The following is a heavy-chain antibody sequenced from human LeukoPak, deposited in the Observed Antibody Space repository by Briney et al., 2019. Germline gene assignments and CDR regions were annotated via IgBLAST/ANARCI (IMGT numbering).Heavy chain of an antibody. Sequence: GGSLRLSCAASGFTFSSYWMSWVRQAPGMGLEWVANIKQDGSEKYYVDSVKGRFTISRDNAKNSLYLQMNSLRAEDTAVYYCATAVAGTIRPHYFDYWGQGTLVTVSS. CDR2: IKQDGSEK. CDR3: ATAVAGTIRPHYFDY. D-gene: IGHD6-19*01. J-gene: IGHJ4*02. CDR1: GFTFSSYW. V-gene: IGHV3-7*01.